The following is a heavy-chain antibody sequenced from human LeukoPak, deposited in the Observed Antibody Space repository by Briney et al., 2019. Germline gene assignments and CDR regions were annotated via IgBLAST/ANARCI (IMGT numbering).Heavy chain of an antibody. CDR2: IYTSGTT. Sequence: PSETLSLTCTVSGGSIIGDYWSWIRQPAGKGLEWIGRIYTSGTTTYNPSLRSRATMSVDTSSNQFSLNLSSVTAADTAVYYCARGITGSTGFDYWGQGTLVAVSS. J-gene: IGHJ4*02. V-gene: IGHV4-4*07. D-gene: IGHD1-7*01. CDR3: ARGITGSTGFDY. CDR1: GGSIIGDY.